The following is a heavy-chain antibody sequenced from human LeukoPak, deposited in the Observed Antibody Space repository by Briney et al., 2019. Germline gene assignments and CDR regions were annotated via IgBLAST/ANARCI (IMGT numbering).Heavy chain of an antibody. J-gene: IGHJ4*02. CDR3: ARERYGDTDY. V-gene: IGHV3-53*01. CDR1: GFTVSSNY. CDR2: IYSGGRT. D-gene: IGHD4-17*01. Sequence: GGSLRLSCAASGFTVSSNYMSWVRQAPGKGLEWVSVIYSGGRTYYADSVQGRFTISRDNSKNTLYLQMNSLRAEDTAVYYCARERYGDTDYWGQGTLVTVPS.